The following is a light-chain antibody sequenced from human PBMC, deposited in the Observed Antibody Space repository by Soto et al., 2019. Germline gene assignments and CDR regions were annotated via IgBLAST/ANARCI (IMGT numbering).Light chain of an antibody. J-gene: IGKJ4*01. CDR3: LQNNNYPLT. CDR1: QDIRSD. V-gene: IGKV1-6*01. CDR2: AAS. Sequence: AIQMTQSPSSLSASVGDRVTVTCRASQDIRSDVGWYQQKPGQAPKVLMYAASRLHSGVPSRFSGSGSGTNFVLTISSLQPEDVANYYCLQNNNYPLTFGGGNKVEIK.